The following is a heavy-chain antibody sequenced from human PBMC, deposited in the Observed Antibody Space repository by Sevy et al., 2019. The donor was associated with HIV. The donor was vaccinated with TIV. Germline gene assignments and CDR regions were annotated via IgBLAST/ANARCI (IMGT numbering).Heavy chain of an antibody. V-gene: IGHV3-49*03. J-gene: IGHJ4*02. CDR1: GFTFGDYA. CDR3: TRGYYYDSSGYSDY. Sequence: GGSLRLSCTGSGFTFGDYAMSWFRQAPGMGLDWVGFIRSKDYGGATEYAASVKGRFTISRDDSKSIADLQMNSLKTEDTAVYYCTRGYYYDSSGYSDYWGQGTLVTVSS. CDR2: IRSKDYGGAT. D-gene: IGHD3-22*01.